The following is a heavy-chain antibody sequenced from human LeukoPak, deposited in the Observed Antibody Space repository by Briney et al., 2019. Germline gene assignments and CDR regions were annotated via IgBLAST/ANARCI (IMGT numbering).Heavy chain of an antibody. V-gene: IGHV3-74*01. Sequence: GGSLRLSCAASGFTFSSNWMHWVRQAPGKGLVWVPRINHDGSSTSYADSVKGRYTISRDNAKNTLYLQMNSLRAEDTALYFCARHCTSTSCYGYWGQGTLVTVSS. CDR2: INHDGSST. D-gene: IGHD2-2*01. J-gene: IGHJ4*02. CDR3: ARHCTSTSCYGY. CDR1: GFTFSSNW.